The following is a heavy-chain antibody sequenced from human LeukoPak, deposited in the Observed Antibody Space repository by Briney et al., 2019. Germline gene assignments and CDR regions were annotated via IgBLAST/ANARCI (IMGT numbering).Heavy chain of an antibody. CDR3: ARHGRAAAGTVNWFDP. J-gene: IGHJ5*02. CDR2: IYYSGST. V-gene: IGHV4-31*03. CDR1: GGSISSGGYY. Sequence: PSQTLSLTCTVSGGSISSGGYYWSWIRQHPGKGLEWIGYIYYSGSTYYNPSLKSRVTISVDTSKNQFSLKLSSVTAADTAVYYCARHGRAAAGTVNWFDPWGQGTLVTVSS. D-gene: IGHD6-13*01.